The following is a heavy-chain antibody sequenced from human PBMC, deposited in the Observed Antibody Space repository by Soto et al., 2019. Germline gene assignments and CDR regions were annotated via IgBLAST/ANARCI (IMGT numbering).Heavy chain of an antibody. D-gene: IGHD3-22*01. J-gene: IGHJ2*01. CDR3: ARESSGYYDRYFDL. CDR2: ISGYKGNT. Sequence: QVQLVQSGAEVKKPGASVKVSCKASGYTFTIYGISWVRQAPGQGLEWMGWISGYKGNTNYAQKLQGRVTMTTDTSTSTDYMEMRSLRSDAVAEYYCARESSGYYDRYFDLWGRGTLVTVSS. CDR1: GYTFTIYG. V-gene: IGHV1-18*03.